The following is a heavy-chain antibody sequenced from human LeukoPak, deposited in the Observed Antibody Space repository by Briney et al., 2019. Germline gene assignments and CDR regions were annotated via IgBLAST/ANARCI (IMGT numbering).Heavy chain of an antibody. CDR1: GFTFSSYA. J-gene: IGHJ4*02. V-gene: IGHV3-23*01. CDR3: AKNFEPHGSGSYVFDY. D-gene: IGHD3-10*01. CDR2: ISGSGGST. Sequence: PGGSLRLSCAASGFTFSSYAMSWVRQAPGKGLEWVSAISGSGGSTYYADSVKGRFTISRDNSKNTLYLQMNSLRAEDTAVYYCAKNFEPHGSGSYVFDYWGQGTLVTVSS.